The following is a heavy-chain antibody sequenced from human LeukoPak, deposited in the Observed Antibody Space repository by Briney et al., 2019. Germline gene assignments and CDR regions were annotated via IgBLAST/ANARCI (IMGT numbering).Heavy chain of an antibody. Sequence: GGSLRLSCVASGVTLSNYAMSWARQAPGKGLEWVSGISSSGSGGNTYYADSVKGRFTISRDSSRNTLFLHMNTLGAEDTAIYYCAKDRTVGASYWYFDLWGRGTLVTVSS. D-gene: IGHD1-26*01. CDR2: ISSSGSGGNT. CDR3: AKDRTVGASYWYFDL. CDR1: GVTLSNYA. V-gene: IGHV3-23*01. J-gene: IGHJ2*01.